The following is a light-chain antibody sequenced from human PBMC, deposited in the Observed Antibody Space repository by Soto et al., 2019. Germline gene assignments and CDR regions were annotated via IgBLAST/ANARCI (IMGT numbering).Light chain of an antibody. CDR1: SSDVGGYNY. Sequence: QSVLTQPRSVSGSPGQSVTISCTGTSSDVGGYNYVSWYQQHPGKAPKLMIYDVSKRPSGVPDRFSGSKSGTSATLGITGLQTGDEADYYCAAWDSSLSAFVFGGGTKLTVL. CDR3: AAWDSSLSAFV. J-gene: IGLJ2*01. CDR2: DVS. V-gene: IGLV2-11*01.